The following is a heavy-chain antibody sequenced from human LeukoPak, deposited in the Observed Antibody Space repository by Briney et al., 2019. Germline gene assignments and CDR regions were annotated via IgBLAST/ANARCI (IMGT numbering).Heavy chain of an antibody. CDR1: AYSFTSYW. J-gene: IGHJ4*02. CDR3: ASLEMATDY. Sequence: PGESLKISCQGSAYSFTSYWISWVRQMPEKGLEWMGRIDPSDSYTNYSPSFQGRVTISADKSISTAYLQWASLKASDTAMYYCASLEMATDYWGQGTLVTVSS. CDR2: IDPSDSYT. D-gene: IGHD5-24*01. V-gene: IGHV5-10-1*01.